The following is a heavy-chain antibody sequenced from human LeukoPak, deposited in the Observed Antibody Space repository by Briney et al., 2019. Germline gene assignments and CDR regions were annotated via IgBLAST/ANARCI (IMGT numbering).Heavy chain of an antibody. J-gene: IGHJ3*02. CDR3: AKDLWEAGAPDAFDI. CDR2: ISGSGGST. V-gene: IGHV3-23*01. D-gene: IGHD2/OR15-2a*01. Sequence: GGSLRLSCAASGFTFSSYAMSWVRQAPGKGLEWVSAISGSGGSTYYADSVKGRFTISRDNSKNTLYLQMNSLSAEDTAVYYCAKDLWEAGAPDAFDIWGQGTMVTVSS. CDR1: GFTFSSYA.